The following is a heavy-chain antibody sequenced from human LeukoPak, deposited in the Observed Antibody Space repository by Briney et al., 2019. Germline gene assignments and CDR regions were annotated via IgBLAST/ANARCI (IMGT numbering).Heavy chain of an antibody. CDR1: GGSISSNAYY. V-gene: IGHV4-39*01. J-gene: IGHJ4*02. CDR3: AYSGSYGHLGY. CDR2: IYSSVSI. Sequence: SETLSLTRTVSGGSISSNAYYWAWIRQPPGKGLEWIGSIYSSVSIYYNPSLKSRVTISVDTSKNQFSLRLSSVTAADTALYYCAYSGSYGHLGYWGQGIPVTVSS. D-gene: IGHD1-26*01.